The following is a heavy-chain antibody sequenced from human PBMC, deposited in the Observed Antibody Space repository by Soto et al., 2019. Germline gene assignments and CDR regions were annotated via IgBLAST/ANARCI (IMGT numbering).Heavy chain of an antibody. J-gene: IGHJ4*02. CDR2: ISAYNGNT. V-gene: IGHV1-18*01. CDR1: GYTFTSYG. Sequence: ASVKVSCKASGYTFTSYGISWVRQAPGQGLEWMGWISAYNGNTNYAQKLQGRVTMTTDTSTSTAYMELRSLRSDDAAVYYCARALLTGYIPHFDYWGQGTLVTVSS. D-gene: IGHD3-9*01. CDR3: ARALLTGYIPHFDY.